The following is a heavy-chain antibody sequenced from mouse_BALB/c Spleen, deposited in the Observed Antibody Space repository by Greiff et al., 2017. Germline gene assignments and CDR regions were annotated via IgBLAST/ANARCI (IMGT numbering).Heavy chain of an antibody. V-gene: IGHV2-9-2*01. Sequence: VKLMESGPGLVAPSQSLSITCTVSGFSLTSYDISWIRQPPGKGLEWLGVIWTGGGTNYNSAFMSRLSISKDNSKSQVFLKMNSLQTDDTAIYYCVRDRYYGSDYWGQGTTLTVSS. CDR2: IWTGGGT. J-gene: IGHJ2*01. CDR1: GFSLTSYD. CDR3: VRDRYYGSDY. D-gene: IGHD1-1*01.